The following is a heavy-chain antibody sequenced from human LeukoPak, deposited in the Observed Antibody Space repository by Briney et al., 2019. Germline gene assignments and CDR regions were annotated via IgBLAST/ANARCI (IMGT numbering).Heavy chain of an antibody. CDR1: GFTFSDYY. CDR3: ASSSSWYYYYYGMDV. D-gene: IGHD6-13*01. CDR2: ISSSGSTI. J-gene: IGHJ6*02. Sequence: PGGSLRLSCAASGFTFSDYYMSWIRQAPGKVLEWVSYISSSGSTIYYADSVKGRFPISRDNAKNSLYLQMNSLRAEDTAVYYCASSSSWYYYYYGMDVWGQGTTVTVSS. V-gene: IGHV3-11*01.